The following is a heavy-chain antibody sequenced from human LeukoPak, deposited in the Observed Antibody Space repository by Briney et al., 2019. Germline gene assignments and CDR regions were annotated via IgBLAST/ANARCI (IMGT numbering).Heavy chain of an antibody. CDR3: AKDHYGDFFRGMDV. D-gene: IGHD4-17*01. Sequence: GGSLRLSCSASGFTFSSCAMHWVRQAPGKGLEYVSAISSNGGSTYYADSVKGRFTISRDNSKNTLYLQMSSLRAEDTAVYYCAKDHYGDFFRGMDVWGQGTTVTVSS. CDR2: ISSNGGST. J-gene: IGHJ6*02. V-gene: IGHV3-64D*06. CDR1: GFTFSSCA.